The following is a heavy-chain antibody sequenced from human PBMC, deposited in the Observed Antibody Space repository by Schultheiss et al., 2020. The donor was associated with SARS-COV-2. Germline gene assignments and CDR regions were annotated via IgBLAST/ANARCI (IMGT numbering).Heavy chain of an antibody. CDR2: FDPEDGET. CDR3: ATPGITMVQGVRLPVIY. V-gene: IGHV1-24*01. D-gene: IGHD3-10*01. J-gene: IGHJ4*02. Sequence: ATVKVSCKVSGYTLTELSMHWVRQAPGKGLEWMGGFDPEDGETIYAQKFQGRVTMTEDTSTDTAYMELSSLRSEDTAVYYCATPGITMVQGVRLPVIYWGQGTLVTVSS. CDR1: GYTLTELS.